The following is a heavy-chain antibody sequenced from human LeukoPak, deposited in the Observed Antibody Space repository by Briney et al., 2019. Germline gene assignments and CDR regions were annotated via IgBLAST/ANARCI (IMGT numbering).Heavy chain of an antibody. D-gene: IGHD5-24*01. V-gene: IGHV3-48*01. CDR1: GFTFSSYS. J-gene: IGHJ4*02. Sequence: PGGSLRLSCAASGFTFSSYSMNWVRQAPGKGLEWVSYISRSSSTKYYADSMKGRFTISRDNAKNSLYLQMNSLRAEDTALYYCARGEMATHDFDYWGQGTLVTVSS. CDR2: ISRSSSTK. CDR3: ARGEMATHDFDY.